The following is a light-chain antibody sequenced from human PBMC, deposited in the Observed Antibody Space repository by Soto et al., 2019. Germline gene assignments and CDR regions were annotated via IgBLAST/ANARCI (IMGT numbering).Light chain of an antibody. V-gene: IGLV3-21*02. CDR2: GDS. J-gene: IGLJ2*01. Sequence: SYELTQPPSVSVAPGQTTRITCGENNIGSKSVHWYQQMPGQAPVLVVYGDSDRPSGIPERFSGSNSGNTATLTISRVEAGDEADYYCQVWDSRSDRVVFGGGTKLTVL. CDR3: QVWDSRSDRVV. CDR1: NIGSKS.